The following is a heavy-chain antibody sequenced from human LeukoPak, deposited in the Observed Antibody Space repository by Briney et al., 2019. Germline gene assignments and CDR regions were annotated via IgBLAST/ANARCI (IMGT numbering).Heavy chain of an antibody. V-gene: IGHV1-69*04. CDR2: IIPVLGIA. CDR3: ASYSAVLTAFDL. D-gene: IGHD5-18*01. J-gene: IGHJ4*02. CDR1: GGTFNNYG. Sequence: GSSLKVSCKASGGTFNNYGFIWVRQAPGQGLGWMGRIIPVLGIANYAQKFQGRVTITADKSTSTAYMELSSLRSEDTAVYYCASYSAVLTAFDLWGQGTLVTVSS.